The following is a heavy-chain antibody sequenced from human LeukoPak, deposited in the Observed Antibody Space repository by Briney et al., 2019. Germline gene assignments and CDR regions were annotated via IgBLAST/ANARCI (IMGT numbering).Heavy chain of an antibody. J-gene: IGHJ3*01. D-gene: IGHD4-23*01. CDR3: ARRDYSGILPYAFDV. Sequence: PSETLSLTCVVSGGSISGYHWGWIRQPPGKGLEWIGYISYAGVTRDNPSLRSRVFMSVGTSKNQFSLRLSSVTAADTAVYFCARRDYSGILPYAFDVWGQGTLVAVPS. CDR1: GGSISGYH. CDR2: ISYAGVT. V-gene: IGHV4-59*08.